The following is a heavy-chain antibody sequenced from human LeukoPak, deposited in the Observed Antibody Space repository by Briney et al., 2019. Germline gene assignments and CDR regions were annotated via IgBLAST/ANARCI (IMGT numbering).Heavy chain of an antibody. V-gene: IGHV3-23*01. CDR3: AKEARYGSGSSYYYYYYMDV. Sequence: GGSLRLSCAASGFTFSSYAMSWVRQAPGKGLEWVSAISGSGGSTYYADSVKGRFTISRDNSKNTLYLQMNSLRAEDTAVYYCAKEARYGSGSSYYYYYYMDVWGKGATVTVSS. D-gene: IGHD3-10*01. J-gene: IGHJ6*03. CDR1: GFTFSSYA. CDR2: ISGSGGST.